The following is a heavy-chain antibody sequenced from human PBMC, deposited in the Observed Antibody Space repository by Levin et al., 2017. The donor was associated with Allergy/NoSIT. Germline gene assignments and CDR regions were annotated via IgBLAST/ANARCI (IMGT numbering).Heavy chain of an antibody. D-gene: IGHD3-3*01. CDR1: GSSFSGGFH. V-gene: IGHV4-38-2*02. J-gene: IGHJ4*02. CDR2: IYHNGNT. Sequence: GSLRLSCTVSGSSFSGGFHWGWIRQPPGKGLELIGSIYHNGNTNYNPSLKSQVTISLDTSKNQFSLNLSSVTAADTAVYYCARAVGVVIPAAIDYWGQGNLVTVSS. CDR3: ARAVGVVIPAAIDY.